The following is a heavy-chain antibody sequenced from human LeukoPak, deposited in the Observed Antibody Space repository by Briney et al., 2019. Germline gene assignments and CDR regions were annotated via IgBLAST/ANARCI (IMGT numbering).Heavy chain of an antibody. J-gene: IGHJ4*02. D-gene: IGHD6-13*01. CDR1: GYTFTGYY. CDR2: INPNSGGT. V-gene: IGHV1-2*02. CDR3: ASFTHSSSWYYFDY. Sequence: ASVKVSCKASGYTFTGYYMHWVRQAPGQGLEWMGWINPNSGGTNYAQKFQGRVTMTRDTSISTAYMELSRLRSDDTAVYYRASFTHSSSWYYFDYWGQGTLVTVSS.